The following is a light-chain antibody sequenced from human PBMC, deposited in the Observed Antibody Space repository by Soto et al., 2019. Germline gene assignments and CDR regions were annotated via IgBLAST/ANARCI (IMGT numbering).Light chain of an antibody. Sequence: QSVLTQPASVSGSPVQSITISCTGTSSDVGGYNYVSWYQQHPGKAPKLMIYEVSTRPSGVSNRFSGSKSGNTASLTISGLQAEDEADYYCSSYTSSSTPYVFGTGTKLTVL. J-gene: IGLJ1*01. CDR3: SSYTSSSTPYV. V-gene: IGLV2-14*01. CDR1: SSDVGGYNY. CDR2: EVS.